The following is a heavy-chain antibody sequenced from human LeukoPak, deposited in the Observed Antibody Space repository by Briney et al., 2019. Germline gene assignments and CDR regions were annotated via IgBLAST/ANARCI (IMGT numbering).Heavy chain of an antibody. CDR2: IYYSGST. Sequence: SETLSRTCTVSGGSISSYYWTWIRQPPGKGLEWIGYIYYSGSTNYNPSLKSRVTISVDTSKNQFSLKLSTVTAADTAVYYCARGKVRGVRFDYWGQGTLVTVSS. D-gene: IGHD3-10*01. V-gene: IGHV4-59*01. CDR1: GGSISSYY. J-gene: IGHJ4*02. CDR3: ARGKVRGVRFDY.